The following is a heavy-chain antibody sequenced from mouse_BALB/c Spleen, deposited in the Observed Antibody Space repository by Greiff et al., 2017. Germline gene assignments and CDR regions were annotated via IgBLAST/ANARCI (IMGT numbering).Heavy chain of an antibody. Sequence: QVQLQQLGAELVKPGASVKLSCKASGYTFPSYWMHGVKQRPGQGLEWIGEIDPSDSYTNYNQKFKGKATLTVDKSSSTAYMQLSSLTSEDSAVYYCARVSGRGYAMDYWGQGTSVTVSS. J-gene: IGHJ4*01. V-gene: IGHV1-69*02. CDR2: IDPSDSYT. CDR3: ARVSGRGYAMDY. CDR1: GYTFPSYW.